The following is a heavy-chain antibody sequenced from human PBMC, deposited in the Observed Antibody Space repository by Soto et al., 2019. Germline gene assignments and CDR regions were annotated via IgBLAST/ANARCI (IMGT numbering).Heavy chain of an antibody. CDR3: ARDRRTTGVSYYYYMDV. D-gene: IGHD4-17*01. J-gene: IGHJ6*03. V-gene: IGHV4-34*01. CDR2: INHSGST. CDR1: VGVFNGYD. Sequence: TLCLTVPGCVGVFNGYDWSGIRQAPGKGMEWIGEINHSGSTNYNPSLKSRVTISVDTSKNQFSLKLSSVTAADTAVYYCARDRRTTGVSYYYYMDVWGKGTTVTVSS.